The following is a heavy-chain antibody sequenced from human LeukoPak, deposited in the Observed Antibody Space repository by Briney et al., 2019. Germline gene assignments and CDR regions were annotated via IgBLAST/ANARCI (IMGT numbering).Heavy chain of an antibody. CDR1: GGSISSSRYY. D-gene: IGHD3-22*01. Sequence: SETLSLTCTVSGGSISSSRYYWGWVRQPPGGGLEGIVNIYYSGSTYYNPSLKSRVTISVDTSKNQFSLKLSSVTAADTAVYYCARRRYESDPSYPSYFDYWGQGALVTVSS. CDR2: IYYSGST. CDR3: ARRRYESDPSYPSYFDY. V-gene: IGHV4-39*01. J-gene: IGHJ4*02.